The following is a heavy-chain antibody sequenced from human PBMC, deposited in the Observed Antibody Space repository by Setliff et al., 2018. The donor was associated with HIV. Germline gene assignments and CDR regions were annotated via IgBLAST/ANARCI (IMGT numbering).Heavy chain of an antibody. V-gene: IGHV3-48*03. CDR3: ARLSPPDDYGDLGGVDY. CDR1: GFTFSSYE. J-gene: IGHJ4*02. Sequence: PGGSLRLSCAAPGFTFSSYEMNWVRQAPGKGLEWLSYISSSGSTIYYADSVKGRFTVSRDNAKNSLYLQMNSLRAEDTAVYYCARLSPPDDYGDLGGVDYWGQGTLVTVSS. CDR2: ISSSGSTI. D-gene: IGHD4-17*01.